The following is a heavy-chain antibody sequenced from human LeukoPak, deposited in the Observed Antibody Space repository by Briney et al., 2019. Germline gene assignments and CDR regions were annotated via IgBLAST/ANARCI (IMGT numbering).Heavy chain of an antibody. CDR1: GGSISSYY. Sequence: SETLSLTCTVSGGSISSYYWSWIRQPPGKGLEWIGYIYYIGSTNYNPSLKSRVTISVDTSKNQFSLKLSSVTAADTAVYYCARRHIGRYYFDYWGQGTLVTVSS. CDR3: ARRHIGRYYFDY. V-gene: IGHV4-59*08. J-gene: IGHJ4*02. CDR2: IYYIGST. D-gene: IGHD5-12*01.